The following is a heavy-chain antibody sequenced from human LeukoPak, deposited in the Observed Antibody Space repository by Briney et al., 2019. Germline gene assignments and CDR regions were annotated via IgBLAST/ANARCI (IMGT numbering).Heavy chain of an antibody. J-gene: IGHJ5*02. Sequence: SETLSLTCTVSGYSISSGYFWGWIRQSPVKGLEWIGSIYPSGSTYYNPSLKSRVTISVDTSKNQFSLKLSSATAADTAVYYCARAYSSSWCFNWFDPWGQGTLVTVSS. CDR3: ARAYSSSWCFNWFDP. CDR1: GYSISSGYF. V-gene: IGHV4-38-2*02. CDR2: IYPSGST. D-gene: IGHD6-13*01.